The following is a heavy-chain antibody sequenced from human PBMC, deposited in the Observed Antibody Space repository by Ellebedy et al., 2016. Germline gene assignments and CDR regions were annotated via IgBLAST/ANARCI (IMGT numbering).Heavy chain of an antibody. D-gene: IGHD6-19*01. CDR2: INHSGST. CDR3: ARGLGIAVAGLYYYYYYMDV. Sequence: SETLSLTCAVYGGSFSGYYWSWIRQPPGKGLEWLGEINHSGSTNYNPSLKSRVTISVDTSKNQFSLKLSSVTAADTAVYYCARGLGIAVAGLYYYYYYMDVWGKGTTVTVSS. V-gene: IGHV4-34*01. J-gene: IGHJ6*03. CDR1: GGSFSGYY.